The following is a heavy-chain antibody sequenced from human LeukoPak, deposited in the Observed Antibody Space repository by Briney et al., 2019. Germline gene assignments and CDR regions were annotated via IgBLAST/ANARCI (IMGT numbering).Heavy chain of an antibody. CDR3: ARDQREWELRGFDP. V-gene: IGHV1-2*02. J-gene: IGHJ5*02. D-gene: IGHD1-26*01. CDR2: INPNSGGT. Sequence: ASVKVSCKASGYTFTGYYMHWVRQAPGQGLEWMGWINPNSGGTNYAQKFQGRVTMTRDTSISTVYMELSSLRSEDTAVYYCARDQREWELRGFDPWGQGTLVTVSS. CDR1: GYTFTGYY.